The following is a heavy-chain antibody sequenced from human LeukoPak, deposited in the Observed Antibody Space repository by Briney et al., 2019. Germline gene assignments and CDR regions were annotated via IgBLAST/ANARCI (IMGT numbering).Heavy chain of an antibody. CDR2: INPSGGST. J-gene: IGHJ3*02. V-gene: IGHV1-46*01. CDR3: ARVSQRKQLVNDAFDI. CDR1: GYTFTSYA. D-gene: IGHD6-13*01. Sequence: ASVKVSCKASGYTFTSYAMNWVRQAPGQGLEWMGIINPSGGSTSYAQRFQGRVTMTRDTSTSTVYMELSSLRSEDTAVYYCARVSQRKQLVNDAFDIWGQGTMVTVSS.